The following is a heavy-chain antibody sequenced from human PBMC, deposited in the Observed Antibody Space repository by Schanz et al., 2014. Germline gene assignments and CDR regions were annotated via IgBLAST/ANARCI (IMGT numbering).Heavy chain of an antibody. CDR1: GGTFSSFG. D-gene: IGHD3-16*01. CDR3: VRVPSRDVSFDL. Sequence: VQSVHSGTEVQKLGSSVKVSCKASGGTFSSFGINWVRQAPGQGLEWMGWISPYNGNTNYAQKLQGRVTMTADTSANTAYMELRSLRSDDTAHYYCVRVPSRDVSFDLWGRGTLVTVSS. J-gene: IGHJ2*01. V-gene: IGHV1-18*01. CDR2: ISPYNGNT.